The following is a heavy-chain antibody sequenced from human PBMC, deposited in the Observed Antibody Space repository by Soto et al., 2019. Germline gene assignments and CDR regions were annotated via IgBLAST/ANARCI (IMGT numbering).Heavy chain of an antibody. D-gene: IGHD6-19*01. J-gene: IGHJ4*02. CDR1: GFTFSTYG. Sequence: QVQLVESGGGVVHPGRSLRLSCAASGFTFSTYGMHWVRQAPGKGLEWVAVIWDDGSNQYYADSVEGRLTISRDNSKSTLYLQMHSLRPEDTAVYYCAKGGSSGWDLDYWGQGTLVTVSS. V-gene: IGHV3-30*18. CDR2: IWDDGSNQ. CDR3: AKGGSSGWDLDY.